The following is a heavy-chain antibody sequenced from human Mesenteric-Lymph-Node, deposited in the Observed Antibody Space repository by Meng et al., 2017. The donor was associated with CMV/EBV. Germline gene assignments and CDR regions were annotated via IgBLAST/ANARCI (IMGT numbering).Heavy chain of an antibody. V-gene: IGHV3-30-3*01. CDR3: ARSTSSWFFDSADY. Sequence: GESLKISCAASGFTFSNYAMHWVRQAPGKGLEWVAVISYDGSKKYYADSVKGRFTISRDNSENTVYMQMNSLRGEDTAVYYCARSTSSWFFDSADYWGQGTLVTVSS. D-gene: IGHD6-13*01. CDR2: ISYDGSKK. CDR1: GFTFSNYA. J-gene: IGHJ4*02.